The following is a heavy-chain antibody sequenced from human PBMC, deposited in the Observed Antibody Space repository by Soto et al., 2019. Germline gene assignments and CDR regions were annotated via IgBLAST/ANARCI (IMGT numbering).Heavy chain of an antibody. CDR2: INHSGST. CDR3: ARGGRFLEWFDP. J-gene: IGHJ5*02. D-gene: IGHD3-3*01. CDR1: GGSFSGYY. Sequence: QVQLQQWGAGLLKPSETLSLTCAVYGGSFSGYYWSWIRQPPGKGLEWIGKINHSGSTNYNPSLKSRVTISVDTSKNQFSLKLSSVTAADTAVYYRARGGRFLEWFDPWGQGTLVTVSS. V-gene: IGHV4-34*01.